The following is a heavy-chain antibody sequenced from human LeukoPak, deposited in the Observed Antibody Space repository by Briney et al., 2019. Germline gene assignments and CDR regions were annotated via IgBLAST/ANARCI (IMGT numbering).Heavy chain of an antibody. CDR2: INHSGST. Sequence: GSLRLSCAASGFTFSSYEMNWVRQAPGKGLEWIGEINHSGSTNYNPSLKSRVTISVDTSKNQFSLKLSSVTAADTAVYYCARGRNWFDPWGQGTLVTVSS. J-gene: IGHJ5*02. V-gene: IGHV4-34*01. CDR3: ARGRNWFDP. CDR1: GFTFSSYE.